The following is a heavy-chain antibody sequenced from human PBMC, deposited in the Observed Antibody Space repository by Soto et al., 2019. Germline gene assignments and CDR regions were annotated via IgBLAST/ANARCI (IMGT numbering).Heavy chain of an antibody. J-gene: IGHJ6*02. Sequence: ASVKVSCKASGYTFTSYDINWVRQATRQGLEWMGWMNPNSGNTGYAQKFQGRVTMTRDTSTSTVYMELSSLRSEDTAVYYCAREAPTGDYYGMDVWGQGTTVTVSS. CDR3: AREAPTGDYYGMDV. V-gene: IGHV1-8*01. D-gene: IGHD3-16*01. CDR2: MNPNSGNT. CDR1: GYTFTSYD.